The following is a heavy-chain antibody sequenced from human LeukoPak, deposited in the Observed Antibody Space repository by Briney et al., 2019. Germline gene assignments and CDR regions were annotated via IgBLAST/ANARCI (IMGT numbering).Heavy chain of an antibody. CDR1: GYTFTSYY. V-gene: IGHV1-46*01. D-gene: IGHD1-26*01. CDR2: INPSGGST. Sequence: GASVKVSCKASGYTFTSYYMHWVRQAPGQGLEWMGIINPSGGSTSYAQKLQGRVTMTTDTSTSTAYMELRSLRSDDTAVHYCARDRGGGSYYERWFDPWGQGTLVTVSS. CDR3: ARDRGGGSYYERWFDP. J-gene: IGHJ5*02.